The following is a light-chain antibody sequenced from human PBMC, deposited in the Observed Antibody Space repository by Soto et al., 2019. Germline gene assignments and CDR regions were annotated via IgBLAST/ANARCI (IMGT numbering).Light chain of an antibody. Sequence: EIVLTQSPATLPVSPGERATLSCRASPSVTNYLAWYQQKPGQAPRLLIYGAFNRATGIPARFSGSGSGTDFTLTISSLEPEDFAVYYCQQRNIWPPVTFGQGTRLEIK. J-gene: IGKJ5*01. CDR3: QQRNIWPPVT. CDR1: PSVTNY. V-gene: IGKV3-11*01. CDR2: GAF.